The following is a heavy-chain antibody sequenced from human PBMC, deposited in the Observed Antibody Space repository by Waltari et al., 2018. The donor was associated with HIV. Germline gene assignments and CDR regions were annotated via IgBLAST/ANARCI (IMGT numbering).Heavy chain of an antibody. CDR1: GYTFAAYY. V-gene: IGHV1-2*04. Sequence: QVQLLQSGSAVKNSGASVRVSCTTSGYTFAAYYIYWMRQAPGEGLEWFGWINPTDGDTGYAQKFQGWLSVTRDTSTGTVYMSLSRLRSDDTATYYCARAESTTWANFDFWGQGTLVSVSS. D-gene: IGHD1-26*01. CDR3: ARAESTTWANFDF. CDR2: INPTDGDT. J-gene: IGHJ4*02.